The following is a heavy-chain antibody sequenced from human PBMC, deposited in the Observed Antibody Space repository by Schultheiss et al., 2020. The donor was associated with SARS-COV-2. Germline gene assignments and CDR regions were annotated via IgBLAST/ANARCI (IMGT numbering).Heavy chain of an antibody. CDR1: GFTFSSYA. V-gene: IGHV3-30*04. J-gene: IGHJ4*02. CDR3: TITGTSG. CDR2: ISYDGSNK. Sequence: GGSLRLSCAASGFTFSSYAMHWVRQAPGKGLEWVAVISYDGSNKYYADSVKGRFTISRDNSKNTLYLQMNSLRAEDTAVYYCTITGTSGWGQGTLVTVSS. D-gene: IGHD1-7*01.